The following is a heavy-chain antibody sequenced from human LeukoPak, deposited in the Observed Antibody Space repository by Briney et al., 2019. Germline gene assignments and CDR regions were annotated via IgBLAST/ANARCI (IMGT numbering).Heavy chain of an antibody. Sequence: SQTLSLTCAISGDSASSNSAAWNWIRQSPSRGLEWLGRTYYRSKWYNDYALSVKGRISINPDTSKNQFSLQLNSVTPEDMAVYFCARDDYYDNSGSLDYRGQGTLVTVSS. J-gene: IGHJ4*02. CDR2: TYYRSKWYN. CDR1: GDSASSNSAA. V-gene: IGHV6-1*01. D-gene: IGHD3-22*01. CDR3: ARDDYYDNSGSLDY.